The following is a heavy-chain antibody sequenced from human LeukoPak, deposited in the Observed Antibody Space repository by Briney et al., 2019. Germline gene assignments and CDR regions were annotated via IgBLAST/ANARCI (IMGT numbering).Heavy chain of an antibody. J-gene: IGHJ6*02. Sequence: ASVKVSCKASGYTFTSYDINWVRQATGQGLEWMGWMNPNSGNTGYAQKFQGRVTMTRNTSISTAYMELSSLRAEDTAVYYCAKRNRAATTIFGVGRSRVYGMDVWGQGTTVTVSS. V-gene: IGHV1-8*01. CDR2: MNPNSGNT. CDR3: AKRNRAATTIFGVGRSRVYGMDV. D-gene: IGHD3-3*01. CDR1: GYTFTSYD.